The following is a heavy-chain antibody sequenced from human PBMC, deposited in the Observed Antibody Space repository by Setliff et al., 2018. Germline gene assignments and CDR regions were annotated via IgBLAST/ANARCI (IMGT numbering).Heavy chain of an antibody. CDR1: GLSFRDHF. D-gene: IGHD3-22*01. CDR3: TRDFWPESSGFAFGQ. J-gene: IGHJ4*02. CDR2: TRNKALNYAT. Sequence: GGSLRLSCAASGLSFRDHFMDWVRQAPGKGLEWLGRTRNKALNYATEYAASVKGRFTISRDDSKSIAYLRMNSLKIEDTAVYYCTRDFWPESSGFAFGQWGQGTLVTVSS. V-gene: IGHV3-72*01.